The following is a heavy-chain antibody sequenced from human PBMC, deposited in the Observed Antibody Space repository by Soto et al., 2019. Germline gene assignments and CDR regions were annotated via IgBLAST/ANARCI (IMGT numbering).Heavy chain of an antibody. CDR3: ARGQRFSDWFDP. Sequence: SETLSLTCTVSGGAISTYSWTWIRQPAGKGLEWIGRIYSSGRTKYNPSLQSRVTMSLDTSNNQFSLRLTSVTAADTAVYYCARGQRFSDWFDPWGQGTLVTVS. V-gene: IGHV4-4*07. D-gene: IGHD3-3*01. CDR1: GGAISTYS. J-gene: IGHJ5*02. CDR2: IYSSGRT.